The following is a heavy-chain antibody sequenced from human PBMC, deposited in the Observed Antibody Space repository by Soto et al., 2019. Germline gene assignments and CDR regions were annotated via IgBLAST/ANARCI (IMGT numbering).Heavy chain of an antibody. V-gene: IGHV2-5*02. J-gene: IGHJ4*02. CDR2: IYWDDDK. D-gene: IGHD6-6*01. CDR1: GFSLSTSGVG. Sequence: SGPTLVNPTQTLTLTCTFSGFSLSTSGVGVGWIRQPPGKALEWLALIYWDDDKRYSPSLKSRLTITEDTSKNQVVLTMTNMDPVDTATYYCAHSPVEYSSSLESYYFDYWGQGTLVTVSS. CDR3: AHSPVEYSSSLESYYFDY.